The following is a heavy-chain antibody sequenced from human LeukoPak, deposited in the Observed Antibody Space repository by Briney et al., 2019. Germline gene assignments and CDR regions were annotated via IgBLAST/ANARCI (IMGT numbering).Heavy chain of an antibody. CDR1: GGSISGYY. J-gene: IGHJ4*02. V-gene: IGHV4-4*07. Sequence: SETLSLTCTVSGGSISGYYWSWIRQPAGKGLEWIGRIYTSGSTNYNPSLKSRVTMSVDTSKNQFSLKLSSVTAADTAVYYCARPQRRAYYYDSSGSAPFDYWGQGTLVTVSS. D-gene: IGHD3-22*01. CDR3: ARPQRRAYYYDSSGSAPFDY. CDR2: IYTSGST.